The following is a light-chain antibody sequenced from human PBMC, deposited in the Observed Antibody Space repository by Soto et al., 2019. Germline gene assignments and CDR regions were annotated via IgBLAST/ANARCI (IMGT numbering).Light chain of an antibody. J-gene: IGKJ1*01. V-gene: IGKV3-15*01. CDR2: GAS. CDR3: QQYDNWPPWT. CDR1: QSVSSN. Sequence: EIVLTQSPATLSLSPGERATLSCRASQSVSSNLAWYQQKPGQAPRLLIYGASNRATGIPARFSGSGSGTEFTLTISCLQSEDLAVYSCQQYDNWPPWTFGQGTKVDIK.